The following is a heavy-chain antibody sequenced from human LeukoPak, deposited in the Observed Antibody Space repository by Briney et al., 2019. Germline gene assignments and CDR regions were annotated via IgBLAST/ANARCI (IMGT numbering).Heavy chain of an antibody. J-gene: IGHJ5*02. CDR2: INHSGST. V-gene: IGHV4-34*01. CDR1: GGSFSGYY. D-gene: IGHD4-17*01. CDR3: ARGYYGDSDRWFDP. Sequence: SETLSLTCAVYGGSFSGYYWSWIRQPPGKGLEWNGEINHSGSTNYNPSLKSRVTISVDTSKNQFSLKLSSVTAADTAVYYCARGYYGDSDRWFDPWGQGTLVTVSS.